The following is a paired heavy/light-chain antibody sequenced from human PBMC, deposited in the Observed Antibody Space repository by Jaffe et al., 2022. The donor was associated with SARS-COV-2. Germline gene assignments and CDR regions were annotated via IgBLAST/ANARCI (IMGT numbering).Light chain of an antibody. J-gene: IGLJ1*01. Sequence: SYVLTQPPSVSVAPGQTARITCGGNNIGSKSVHWYQQKPGQAPVLVVYDDSDRPSGIPERFSGSNSGNTATLTISRVEAGDEADYYCQVWDSSSDRLSYVFGTGTKVTVL. V-gene: IGLV3-21*02. CDR2: DDS. CDR3: QVWDSSSDRLSYV. CDR1: NIGSKS.
Heavy chain of an antibody. D-gene: IGHD5-18*01. CDR2: ISSSGSTI. CDR3: ARDHTSYSYTKPLLYYFDY. Sequence: QVQLVESGGGLVKPGGSLRLSCAASGFTFSDYYMSWIRQAPGKGLEWVSYISSSGSTIYYADSVKGRFTISRDNAKNSLYLQMNSLRAEDTAVYYCARDHTSYSYTKPLLYYFDYWGQGTLVTVSS. CDR1: GFTFSDYY. J-gene: IGHJ4*02. V-gene: IGHV3-11*01.